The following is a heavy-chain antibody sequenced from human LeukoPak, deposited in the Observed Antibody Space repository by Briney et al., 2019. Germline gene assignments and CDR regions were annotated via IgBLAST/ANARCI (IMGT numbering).Heavy chain of an antibody. J-gene: IGHJ4*02. CDR2: INHSGST. Sequence: SETLSLTCAVYGGSFSGYYWSWIRQPPGKGLEWIGEINHSGSTNYNPSLKSRVTISVDTSKNQFSLKLSSVAAADTAVYYCACSLKIVVVPAAMGAPLDYWGQGTLVTVSS. CDR1: GGSFSGYY. CDR3: ACSLKIVVVPAAMGAPLDY. D-gene: IGHD2-2*01. V-gene: IGHV4-34*01.